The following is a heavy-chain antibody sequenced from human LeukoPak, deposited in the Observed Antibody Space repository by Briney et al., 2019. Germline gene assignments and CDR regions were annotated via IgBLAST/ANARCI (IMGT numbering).Heavy chain of an antibody. Sequence: AGSLTLSCAASGFTLSGFYMIWIRQAPGKRLEWISYITNSDITSVNNIFYADSVKGRFTISRDYPRNSLYLHMSSLRVEDTAVYYCARDVSDYGPLYYFDFWGQGALVTVSS. CDR3: ARDVSDYGPLYYFDF. V-gene: IGHV3-11*01. CDR1: GFTLSGFY. CDR2: ITNSDITSVNNI. J-gene: IGHJ4*02. D-gene: IGHD4-17*01.